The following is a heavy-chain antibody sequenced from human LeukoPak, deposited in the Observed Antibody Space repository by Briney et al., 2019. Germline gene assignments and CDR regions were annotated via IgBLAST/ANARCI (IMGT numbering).Heavy chain of an antibody. D-gene: IGHD2-2*01. V-gene: IGHV6-1*01. CDR3: ARELGYCSSTSCYYYYGMDV. Sequence: SQTLSLTCAISGDSVSSNSAAWNWIRQSPSRGLEWLGRTYHRSKWYNDYAVSVKSRITINPDTSKNQFSLQLNSVTPEDTAVYYCARELGYCSSTSCYYYYGMDVWGQGTTVTVSS. J-gene: IGHJ6*02. CDR1: GDSVSSNSAA. CDR2: TYHRSKWYN.